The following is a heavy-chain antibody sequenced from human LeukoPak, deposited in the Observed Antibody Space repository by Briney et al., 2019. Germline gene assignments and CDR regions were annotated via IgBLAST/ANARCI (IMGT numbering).Heavy chain of an antibody. CDR2: IVVGSGNT. CDR3: ARERSSGHNDAFDI. D-gene: IGHD3-22*01. J-gene: IGHJ3*02. CDR1: GFTFTSSA. V-gene: IGHV1-58*02. Sequence: ASVKVSCKASGFTFTSSAMQWVRQARGQRLEWIGWIVVGSGNTNYAQKFQERVTITRDTSTSTVYMELSSLRSEDTAVYYCARERSSGHNDAFDIWGQGTMVTVSS.